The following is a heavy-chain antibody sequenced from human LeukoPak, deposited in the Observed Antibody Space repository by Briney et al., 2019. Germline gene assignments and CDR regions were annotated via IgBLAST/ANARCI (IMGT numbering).Heavy chain of an antibody. CDR3: ARDRSGLYYYYYMDV. V-gene: IGHV3-7*01. D-gene: IGHD3/OR15-3a*01. CDR1: GFTFSSCW. Sequence: GGSLRLSCAASGFTFSSCWMSWVRQAPGKGLEWVANIKQDGSEKYYVDSVKGRFTISRDNAKNSLYLQMNSLRAEDTAVYYCARDRSGLYYYYYMDVWGKGTTVTVSS. J-gene: IGHJ6*03. CDR2: IKQDGSEK.